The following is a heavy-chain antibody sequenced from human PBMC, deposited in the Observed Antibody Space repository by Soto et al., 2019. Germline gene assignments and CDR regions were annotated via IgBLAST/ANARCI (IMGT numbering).Heavy chain of an antibody. Sequence: GGSLSLSCAASGFTFSSYSMSWVRQAPGKGLEWVSGFRTSGDGGTTYYADSVKGRFTISRDNSKNMLFLQMNSLRAEDTAIYYCAKKVNSGPGSQYFDYWGQGTLVTVSS. CDR3: AKKVNSGPGSQYFDY. D-gene: IGHD3-10*01. CDR1: GFTFSSYS. J-gene: IGHJ4*02. V-gene: IGHV3-23*01. CDR2: FRTSGDGGTT.